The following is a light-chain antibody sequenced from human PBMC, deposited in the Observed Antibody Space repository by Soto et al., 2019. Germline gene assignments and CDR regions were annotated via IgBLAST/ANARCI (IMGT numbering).Light chain of an antibody. V-gene: IGLV2-11*01. J-gene: IGLJ1*01. CDR3: CSNVGTYNYV. Sequence: QSALTQPRSVSGSPGQSITISCTGISSDVGDYNYVSWYLQHPGKAPKLILYDVTRRPSGVPDRFSGSKSGNTASLTISGLQADDEADYYCCSNVGTYNYVFGTGTKLTVL. CDR2: DVT. CDR1: SSDVGDYNY.